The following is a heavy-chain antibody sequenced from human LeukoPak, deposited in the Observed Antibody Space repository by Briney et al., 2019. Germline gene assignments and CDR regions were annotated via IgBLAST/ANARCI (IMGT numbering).Heavy chain of an antibody. V-gene: IGHV1-46*01. CDR1: GYTL. CDR2: INPSGGST. D-gene: IGHD1-26*01. J-gene: IGHJ5*02. CDR3: ARGVVRCSIVGATGWFDP. Sequence: ASVKVSCKASGYTLHWVRQAPGQGLEWMGIINPSGGSTRYAQKFQGRVTMTRDTSTSTVYMELRSLRSEDTAVYYCARGVVRCSIVGATGWFDPWGQGTLVTVSS.